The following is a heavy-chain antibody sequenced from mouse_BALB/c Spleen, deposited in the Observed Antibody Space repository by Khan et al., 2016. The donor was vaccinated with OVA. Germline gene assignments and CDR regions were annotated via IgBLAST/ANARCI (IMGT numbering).Heavy chain of an antibody. D-gene: IGHD1-2*01. CDR1: GYTFTDYY. J-gene: IGHJ3*01. CDR2: ISPGSGDT. Sequence: QVQLQQSGAELARPGASVKLSCKASGYTFTDYYINWVMQRTGQGLEWIGEISPGSGDTDYNARLKGQDTLTADKSSSTAYMQLSSLTSEASAVYFCARRNYFGYTFAYWGQGTLVTVSA. CDR3: ARRNYFGYTFAY. V-gene: IGHV1-77*01.